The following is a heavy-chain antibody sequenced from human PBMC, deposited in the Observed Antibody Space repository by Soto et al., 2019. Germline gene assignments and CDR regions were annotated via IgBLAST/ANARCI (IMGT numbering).Heavy chain of an antibody. Sequence: PGESQKISCNGSGYIFTNYWIGWVRQMTGKGLEWMGIIYPGDSDTKYSPSFQGQVTISADKSITTAYLQWGSLKASDTAMYYCASLSYYDSSGALDYWGQGTLVTVSS. D-gene: IGHD3-22*01. J-gene: IGHJ4*02. CDR1: GYIFTNYW. CDR3: ASLSYYDSSGALDY. CDR2: IYPGDSDT. V-gene: IGHV5-51*01.